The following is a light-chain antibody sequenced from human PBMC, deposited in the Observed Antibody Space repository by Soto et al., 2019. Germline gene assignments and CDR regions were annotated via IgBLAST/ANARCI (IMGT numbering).Light chain of an antibody. CDR2: LNSDGSH. CDR3: QTWGTGFVV. J-gene: IGLJ2*01. Sequence: QLVLTQSPFASASLGASGKLTSTLSSGHSSYSIAWHQQQPEKGPRYLMKLNSDGSHSKGDGIPDRVSGSSSGAERYLTISSLQSEDEADYYCQTWGTGFVVFGGGTKLTVL. CDR1: SGHSSYS. V-gene: IGLV4-69*01.